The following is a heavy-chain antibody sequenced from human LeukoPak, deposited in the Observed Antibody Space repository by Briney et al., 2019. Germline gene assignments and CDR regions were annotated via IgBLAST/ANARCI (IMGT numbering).Heavy chain of an antibody. D-gene: IGHD1-26*01. CDR2: IYYTGTT. V-gene: IGHV4-59*08. J-gene: IGHJ4*02. CDR3: ARHAHIVAATGSFDF. CDR1: GGSISSYY. Sequence: PSETLSLTSTVSGGSISSYYWSWIRQPPGKGLEWIGYIYYTGTTNYNPSLRSRVTISVDTSKNQFSLRLSSVTATDTAVYYCARHAHIVAATGSFDFWGQGTLVTVSS.